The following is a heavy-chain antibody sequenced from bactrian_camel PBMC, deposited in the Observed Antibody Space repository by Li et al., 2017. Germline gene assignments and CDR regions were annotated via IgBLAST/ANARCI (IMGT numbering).Heavy chain of an antibody. CDR2: TNPDGTWQ. V-gene: IGHV3S6*01. D-gene: IGHD3*01. Sequence: HVQLVESGGGLVRPGGSLRLSCAAAGFTFSDFGMAWFRQATGKGREWVASTNPDGTWQSYADSVKGRFTISRDNAKNTVFLLLNSLKPEDTAEYYCVPLQAGAVGQGTKVTVS. J-gene: IGHJ4*01. CDR1: GFTFSDFG.